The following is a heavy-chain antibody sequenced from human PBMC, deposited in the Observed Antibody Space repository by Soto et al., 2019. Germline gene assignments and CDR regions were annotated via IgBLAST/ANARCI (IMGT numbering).Heavy chain of an antibody. CDR2: IYYSGST. Sequence: PSETLSLTCTVSGGSISSYYWSWIRQPPGKGLEWIGYIYYSGSTNYNPSLKSRVTISVDTSKNQFSLKLSSVTAADTAVYYCARSEGFQGAGTTFDYWGQGTLVTVSS. J-gene: IGHJ4*02. CDR1: GGSISSYY. D-gene: IGHD1-7*01. CDR3: ARSEGFQGAGTTFDY. V-gene: IGHV4-59*01.